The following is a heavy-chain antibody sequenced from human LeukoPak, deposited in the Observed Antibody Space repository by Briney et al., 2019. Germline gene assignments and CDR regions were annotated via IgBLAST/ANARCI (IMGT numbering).Heavy chain of an antibody. CDR1: GFTFSSYS. D-gene: IGHD1-26*01. J-gene: IGHJ4*02. Sequence: GGSLRLSCAASGFTFSSYSVNWVRQAPGKGLEWVSYISSSGSTIYYADSVKGRFTISRDNAKNSLYLQMNSLRAEDTAVYYCARDLGSPFDYWGQGTLVTVSS. CDR2: ISSSGSTI. CDR3: ARDLGSPFDY. V-gene: IGHV3-48*04.